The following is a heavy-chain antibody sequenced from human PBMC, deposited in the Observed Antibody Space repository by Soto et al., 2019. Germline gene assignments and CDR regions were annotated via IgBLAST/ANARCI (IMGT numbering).Heavy chain of an antibody. D-gene: IGHD3-22*01. CDR1: GGSINSGGYY. CDR2: IYYTGST. CDR3: ARVFKTMSFYYGMDV. J-gene: IGHJ6*02. V-gene: IGHV4-31*01. Sequence: QVQLQESGPGLVKPSQTLSLICTVSGGSINSGGYYWSWIHQLPGKGLEWIGYIYYTGSTYYNPSLKSPITISVDTSANQFSLKLSSVTAADTAIYFCARVFKTMSFYYGMDVWGQGTAVAVSS.